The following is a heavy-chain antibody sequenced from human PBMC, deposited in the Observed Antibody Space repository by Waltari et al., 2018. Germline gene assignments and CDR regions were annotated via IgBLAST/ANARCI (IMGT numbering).Heavy chain of an antibody. Sequence: QVQLQESGPGLVKPSETLSLTCTVSGGSISSYYWSWLRQPAGKGLEWIGRIYTSGSTNYNPSLKSRVTISVDKSKNQFSLKLSSVTAADTAVYYCARDGGATSAEYFQHWGQGTLVTVSS. CDR1: GGSISSYY. CDR3: ARDGGATSAEYFQH. CDR2: IYTSGST. D-gene: IGHD1-26*01. V-gene: IGHV4-4*07. J-gene: IGHJ1*01.